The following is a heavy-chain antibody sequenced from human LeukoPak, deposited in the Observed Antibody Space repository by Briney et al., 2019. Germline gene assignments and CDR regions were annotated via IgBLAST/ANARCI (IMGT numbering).Heavy chain of an antibody. V-gene: IGHV4-34*01. CDR3: ARHYDILTGYYRRYTGWFDP. CDR2: INHSGST. D-gene: IGHD3-9*01. Sequence: SETLSLTCAVYGGSFSGYYWSWIRQPPGKGLEWIGEINHSGSTNYNPSLKSRVTISVDTSKNQFSLKLSSVTAADTAVYYCARHYDILTGYYRRYTGWFDPWGQGTLVTVSS. J-gene: IGHJ5*02. CDR1: GGSFSGYY.